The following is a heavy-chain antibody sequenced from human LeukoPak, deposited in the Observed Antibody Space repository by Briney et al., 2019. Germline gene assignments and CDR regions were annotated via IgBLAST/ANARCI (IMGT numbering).Heavy chain of an antibody. V-gene: IGHV1-8*01. D-gene: IGHD6-19*01. J-gene: IGHJ6*02. CDR3: ARERGAVAGYGMDV. CDR2: MNPNSGNT. CDR1: GYTFTSYD. Sequence: ASVKVSCKASGYTFTSYDINWVRQATGQGLEWMGWMNPNSGNTGYAQKFQGRVTMTRNTSTSTAYMELSSLRSEDTAMYYCARERGAVAGYGMDVWGQGTTVTVSS.